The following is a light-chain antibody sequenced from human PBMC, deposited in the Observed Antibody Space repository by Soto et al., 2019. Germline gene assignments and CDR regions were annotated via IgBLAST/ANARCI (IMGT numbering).Light chain of an antibody. CDR1: PRVLYSSNYRNH. J-gene: IGKJ1*01. Sequence: DIVITQSPDALSVSLGDMGTISCESNPRVLYSSNYRNHLSWYQQKPGQPPRLLIYWASMRESGVPDRFSGSGSGTYFTLTISSLQAEDVAVYYCQQFYITPWTFGQGTKVDIK. V-gene: IGKV4-1*01. CDR3: QQFYITPWT. CDR2: WAS.